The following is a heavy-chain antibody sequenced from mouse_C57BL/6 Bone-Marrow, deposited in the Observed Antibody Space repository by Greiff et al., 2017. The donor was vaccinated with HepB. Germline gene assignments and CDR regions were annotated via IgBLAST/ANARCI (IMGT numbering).Heavy chain of an antibody. Sequence: EVQRVESGGGLVKPGGSLKLSCAASGFTFSDYGMHWVRQAPEKGLEWVAYISSGSSTIYYADTVKGRFTIYRDNAKNTLFLQMTSLRSEDTARDYCANTWYFDVWGTGTTVTVSS. CDR2: ISSGSSTI. V-gene: IGHV5-17*01. CDR3: ANTWYFDV. CDR1: GFTFSDYG. J-gene: IGHJ1*03.